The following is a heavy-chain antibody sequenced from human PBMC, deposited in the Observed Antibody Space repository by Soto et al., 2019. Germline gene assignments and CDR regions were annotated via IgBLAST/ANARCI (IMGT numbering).Heavy chain of an antibody. CDR2: MNPNSGDT. D-gene: IGHD3-10*01. CDR3: ARGELLWFWELLR. V-gene: IGHV1-8*01. Sequence: QVQLVQSGAEVKKPGASVKVSCKASGYNFTRYEINWVRQATGQGLEWMGWMNPNSGDTGYAQKFQGRGTMTMNTAISTAYMELSTLRSEDTAVYYCARGELLWFWELLRWGQGTLVTVSS. J-gene: IGHJ4*02. CDR1: GYNFTRYE.